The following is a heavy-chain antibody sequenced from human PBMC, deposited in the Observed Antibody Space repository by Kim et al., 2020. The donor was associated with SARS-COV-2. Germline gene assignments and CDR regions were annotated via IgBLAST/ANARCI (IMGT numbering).Heavy chain of an antibody. Sequence: ASVKVSCKTSGYTFSTYGLTWVRQAPGQGLEWMGWINPFNGNTNYAQNFQGRVILTTDTSTKTAYMELRSLRSDDTAVYFCARGQNWFDSWGQGTLLTVSS. CDR1: GYTFSTYG. CDR2: INPFNGNT. J-gene: IGHJ5*01. CDR3: ARGQNWFDS. V-gene: IGHV1-18*01.